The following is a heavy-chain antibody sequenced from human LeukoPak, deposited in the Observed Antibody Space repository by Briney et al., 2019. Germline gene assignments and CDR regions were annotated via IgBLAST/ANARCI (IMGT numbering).Heavy chain of an antibody. CDR2: ISISSSSI. J-gene: IGHJ4*02. Sequence: GGSLRLSCAASGFSFSSYTMNWVRQAPGKELEWVSSISISSSSIYYADSVKGRFTISRDNAKNSLYLQMNSLRAEDTAVYYCAKKYWNYYGSGSYQPLLFDYWGQGTLVTVSS. CDR1: GFSFSSYT. V-gene: IGHV3-21*01. D-gene: IGHD3-10*01. CDR3: AKKYWNYYGSGSYQPLLFDY.